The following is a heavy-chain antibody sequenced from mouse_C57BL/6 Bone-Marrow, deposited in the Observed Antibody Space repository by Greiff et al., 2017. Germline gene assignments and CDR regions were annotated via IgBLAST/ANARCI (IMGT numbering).Heavy chain of an antibody. CDR2: IWGVGST. Sequence: VQGVESGPGLVAPSQSLSITCTVSGFSLTSYGVDWVRQSPGKGLEWLGVIWGVGSTNYNSALNSRLSISKDNSKSQVFLKMNSLQTDDTAMYYCARGSSYWYFDVWGTGTTVTVSS. CDR1: GFSLTSYG. J-gene: IGHJ1*03. V-gene: IGHV2-6*01. CDR3: ARGSSYWYFDV. D-gene: IGHD1-1*01.